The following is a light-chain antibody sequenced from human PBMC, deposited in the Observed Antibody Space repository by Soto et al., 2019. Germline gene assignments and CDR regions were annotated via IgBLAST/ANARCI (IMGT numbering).Light chain of an antibody. V-gene: IGKV3-20*01. CDR2: GAS. Sequence: ENVLTQSPGTLSLSPGERATLSCRASRSVSSRYLAWYQQKPGQAPRLLIYGASSRATGIPDRFSGSGSGTDFTLTISRLEPEDFAVYHCHQYGYSPNTFGQGTKLEIK. J-gene: IGKJ2*01. CDR3: HQYGYSPNT. CDR1: RSVSSRY.